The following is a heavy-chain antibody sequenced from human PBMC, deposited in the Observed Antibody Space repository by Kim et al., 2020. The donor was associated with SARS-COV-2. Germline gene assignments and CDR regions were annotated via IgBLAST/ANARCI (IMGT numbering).Heavy chain of an antibody. CDR2: IYYSGST. CDR3: TRERLFGGWFDP. CDR1: GGSISSYY. J-gene: IGHJ5*02. D-gene: IGHD2-15*01. V-gene: IGHV4-59*01. Sequence: SETLSLTCTVSGGSISSYYWSWIRQPPGKGLEWIGYIYYSGSTKYNPSLKSRVTISVDTSKNKFSLKLRSVTAADTAVYYCTRERLFGGWFDPWGQGAL.